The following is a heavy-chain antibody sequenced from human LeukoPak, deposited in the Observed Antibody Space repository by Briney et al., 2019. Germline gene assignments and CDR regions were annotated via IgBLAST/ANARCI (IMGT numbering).Heavy chain of an antibody. CDR2: IWYDGSNK. CDR3: ARRSGSSRNFDY. CDR1: GFTFSSYG. V-gene: IGHV3-33*01. J-gene: IGHJ4*02. D-gene: IGHD6-6*01. Sequence: GGSLRLSCAASGFTFSSYGMHWVRQAPGKGLEWVAVIWYDGSNKYYADSVKGRFTISRDNSKNTLYLQMNSLRAEDTAVYYCARRSGSSRNFDYWGQGTLVTVSS.